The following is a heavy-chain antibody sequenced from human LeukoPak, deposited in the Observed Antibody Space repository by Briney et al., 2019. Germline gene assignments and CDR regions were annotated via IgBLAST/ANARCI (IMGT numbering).Heavy chain of an antibody. D-gene: IGHD5-12*01. Sequence: SETLSLTCTVSGGSISSSSYYWGWIRQPPGKGLEWIGSIYYSGSTNYNPSLKSRVTISVDTSKNQFSLKMSSVTAADTAVYYCARDVDSRFDYWGQGTLVTVSS. CDR1: GGSISSSSYY. CDR2: IYYSGST. V-gene: IGHV4-39*07. J-gene: IGHJ4*02. CDR3: ARDVDSRFDY.